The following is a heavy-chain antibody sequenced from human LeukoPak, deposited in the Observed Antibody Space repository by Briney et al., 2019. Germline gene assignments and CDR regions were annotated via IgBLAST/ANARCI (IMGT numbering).Heavy chain of an antibody. J-gene: IGHJ4*02. CDR1: GYTFTSYY. D-gene: IGHD3-9*01. CDR3: VRDFDWGPDY. Sequence: GASVKVSCKASGYTFTSYYMHWVRQAPGQGLEWMGWIYGHDGGTNFAQKFQDRVTMTRDTSITTAYMELTSLTPDDTAVYYCVRDFDWGPDYWGQGTLVTVSS. CDR2: IYGHDGGT. V-gene: IGHV1-2*02.